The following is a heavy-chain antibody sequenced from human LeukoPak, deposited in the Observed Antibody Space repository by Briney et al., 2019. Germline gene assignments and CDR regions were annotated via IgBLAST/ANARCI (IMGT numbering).Heavy chain of an antibody. Sequence: SETLSLTCTVSGGSISSYYWSWIRQPPGKGLEWIGYIYYSGSTNYNPSLKSRVTISVDTSKNQFSLKLSSVTAADTAVYYCARGYDSSGYYYYYYYGTDVWGQGTTVTVSS. J-gene: IGHJ6*02. V-gene: IGHV4-59*01. CDR2: IYYSGST. CDR3: ARGYDSSGYYYYYYYGTDV. CDR1: GGSISSYY. D-gene: IGHD3-22*01.